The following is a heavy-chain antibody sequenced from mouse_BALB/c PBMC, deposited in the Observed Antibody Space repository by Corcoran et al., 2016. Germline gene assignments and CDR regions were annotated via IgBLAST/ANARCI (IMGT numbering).Heavy chain of an antibody. Sequence: EVQLQQSGPELVKPGASVKMSCKASGYTFTSYVMHWVKQKPGQGPEWIGYINPYNDCTKYNEKFKGKATLTSDKSSSTAYMELSSLTSEDSAVYYCAREGGKGFAYWGQGTLVTVSA. V-gene: IGHV1S136*01. CDR3: AREGGKGFAY. D-gene: IGHD2-1*01. CDR2: INPYNDCT. J-gene: IGHJ3*01. CDR1: GYTFTSYV.